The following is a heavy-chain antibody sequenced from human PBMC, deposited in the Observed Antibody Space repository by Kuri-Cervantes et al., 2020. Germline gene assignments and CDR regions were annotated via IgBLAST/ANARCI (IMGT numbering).Heavy chain of an antibody. J-gene: IGHJ4*02. Sequence: SETLSLTCTVSGGSISSSSYYWGWIRQPPGKGLEWIGSIYYSGSTYYNPSLKSRVTISVDTSKNQFSLKLTSVTAADTAVYFCAREWTTRVDHWGQGTLVTVSS. V-gene: IGHV4-39*07. CDR2: IYYSGST. D-gene: IGHD3/OR15-3a*01. CDR1: GGSISSSSYY. CDR3: AREWTTRVDH.